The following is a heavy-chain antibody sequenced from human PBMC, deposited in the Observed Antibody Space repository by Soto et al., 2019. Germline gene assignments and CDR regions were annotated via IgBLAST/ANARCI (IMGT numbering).Heavy chain of an antibody. CDR3: ASSVTP. V-gene: IGHV4-31*01. J-gene: IGHJ5*02. Sequence: QVQLQESGPGLVKPSQTLSLTCTVSGGSISSGGYYWSWIRQPPGKGLGWIGYIYYSGSTYYNPSLKSQVTMTVDTSKTRFSLKVSSATDADTAVYYWASSVTPWGQGTLVTVSS. CDR1: GGSISSGGYY. D-gene: IGHD3-10*01. CDR2: IYYSGST.